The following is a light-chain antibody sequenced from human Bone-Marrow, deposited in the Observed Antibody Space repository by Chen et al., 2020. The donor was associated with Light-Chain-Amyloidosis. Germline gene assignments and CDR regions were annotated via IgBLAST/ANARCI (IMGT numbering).Light chain of an antibody. Sequence: EIVMTQSPVTLSVSPGERATLSCRASQSIGTNLAWYQQTPGQAPRLLIYDSSTRATGIAARFSGSGSGTDVTRTISSLQSEDFAVYYCQQYNNWPPWTFGQGTKVEIK. CDR1: QSIGTN. J-gene: IGKJ1*01. CDR3: QQYNNWPPWT. V-gene: IGKV3-15*01. CDR2: DSS.